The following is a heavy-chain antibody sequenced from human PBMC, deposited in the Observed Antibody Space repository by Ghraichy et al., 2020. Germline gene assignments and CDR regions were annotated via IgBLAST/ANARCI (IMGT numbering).Heavy chain of an antibody. CDR2: IREDGSEN. D-gene: IGHD6-19*01. CDR3: ARTASDWSLGD. CDR1: GFTFSSHR. Sequence: GGSLRLSCAASGFTFSSHRMSWVRQAPGKGLEWVASIREDGSENYFLDSVKGRFTISRDNAKNSLYLQMSSLRGEDTAVYYCARTASDWSLGDWGQGTLFTVSS. V-gene: IGHV3-7*03. J-gene: IGHJ4*02.